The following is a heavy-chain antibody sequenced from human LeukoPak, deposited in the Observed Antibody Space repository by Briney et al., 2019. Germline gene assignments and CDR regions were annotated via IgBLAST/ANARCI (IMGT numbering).Heavy chain of an antibody. Sequence: SETLSLTCAISGASFSGYSWTWIRQPPGMGLEWIGEFSHTGSPIYNPSLKSRVNISIDTSKNQFSLRLTSVTAADTAVYFCARPRLLFGSGPILVWGQGTLVTVSS. J-gene: IGHJ4*02. CDR2: FSHTGSP. CDR1: GASFSGYS. D-gene: IGHD3-10*01. CDR3: ARPRLLFGSGPILV. V-gene: IGHV4-34*01.